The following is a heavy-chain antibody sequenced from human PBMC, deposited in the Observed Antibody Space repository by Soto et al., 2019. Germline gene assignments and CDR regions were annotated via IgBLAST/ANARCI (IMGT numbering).Heavy chain of an antibody. V-gene: IGHV1-18*01. J-gene: IGHJ5*02. CDR2: ISVYSGYA. Sequence: QVQLVQSGPELKKPGASVKVSCKTSGYSFYNSGISWVRQAPGQGLEWMGWISVYSGYAHYAQKFQGRVIMTADTSTSTSYMEVRGLRSDGTGMYYCSKNGTSWFAAWGQGTLVTVSS. CDR1: GYSFYNSG. CDR3: SKNGTSWFAA. D-gene: IGHD1-1*01.